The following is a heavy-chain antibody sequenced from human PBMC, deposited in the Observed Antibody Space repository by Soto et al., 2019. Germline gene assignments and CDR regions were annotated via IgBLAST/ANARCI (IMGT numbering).Heavy chain of an antibody. Sequence: EVQLLQSGGGLVQPGGSLRLSCTASGFTFTSHAINWVRQAPGKGLEWVSAISGGGGSAYYADSVRGRFTISRDNSKNTVYLQMTDLTADDTAVYYCAKDVFEYYFDYWGQGALVLVSS. V-gene: IGHV3-23*01. CDR1: GFTFTSHA. J-gene: IGHJ4*02. CDR3: AKDVFEYYFDY. CDR2: ISGGGGSA.